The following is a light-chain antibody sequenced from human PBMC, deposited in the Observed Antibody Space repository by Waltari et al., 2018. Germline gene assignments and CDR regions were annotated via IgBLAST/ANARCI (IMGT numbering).Light chain of an antibody. V-gene: IGKV1-39*01. CDR2: GAS. CDR1: QSVIDY. Sequence: DVQMTQSPSSLSASVGDRVTITCRASQSVIDYLNWYQQKPGKAPELLISGASNLQSGAPSRFSGSGSGTDLTLTISSLQPEDFATFYCQQTYTSPWTFGQGTKVEIK. J-gene: IGKJ1*01. CDR3: QQTYTSPWT.